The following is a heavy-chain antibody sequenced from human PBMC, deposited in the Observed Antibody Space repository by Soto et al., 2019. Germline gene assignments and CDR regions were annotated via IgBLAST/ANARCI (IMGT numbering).Heavy chain of an antibody. J-gene: IGHJ4*02. CDR3: AKEMIASTMADFFDS. D-gene: IGHD2-21*01. CDR1: GFTLSNYG. V-gene: IGHV3-30*18. Sequence: GGSLRLSCAASGFTLSNYGFHWVRQAPGKGLEWVAVISSDGRNKYSADSVKGRFTVSRDNSKNTLYLQLPNLRADDTAVYFCAKEMIASTMADFFDSWGPGTLVTVSS. CDR2: ISSDGRNK.